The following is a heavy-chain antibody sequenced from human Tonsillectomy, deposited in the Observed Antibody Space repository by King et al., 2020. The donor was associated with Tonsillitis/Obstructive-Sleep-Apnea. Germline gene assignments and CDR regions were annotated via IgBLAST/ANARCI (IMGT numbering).Heavy chain of an antibody. J-gene: IGHJ5*02. CDR3: ARGPARGHCSSNSCSGGDP. CDR2: VNSDGSST. Sequence: VQLVESGGGLVQPGGSLRLSCAASGFTFSDYWMHWVRQAPGKGLVRVSRVNSDGSSTTYADSVKGRFTISRDNAKNTLSLQMNSLRAEDTAVYYCARGPARGHCSSNSCSGGDPWGQGTLVTVSS. CDR1: GFTFSDYW. V-gene: IGHV3-74*01. D-gene: IGHD2-2*01.